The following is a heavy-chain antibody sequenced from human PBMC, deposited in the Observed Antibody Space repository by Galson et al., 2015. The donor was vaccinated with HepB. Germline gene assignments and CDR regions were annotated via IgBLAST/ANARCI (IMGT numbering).Heavy chain of an antibody. Sequence: PALVKPTQTLTLTCTFSGFSLSTSGVGVGWIRQPPGKALEWLALIYWDDDKRYSPSLKSRLTITKDTSKNQVVLTMTNMDPVDTATYYCAHVHATNYGSGLDTSSDYWGQGTLVTVSS. J-gene: IGHJ4*02. V-gene: IGHV2-5*02. CDR2: IYWDDDK. D-gene: IGHD3-10*01. CDR3: AHVHATNYGSGLDTSSDY. CDR1: GFSLSTSGVG.